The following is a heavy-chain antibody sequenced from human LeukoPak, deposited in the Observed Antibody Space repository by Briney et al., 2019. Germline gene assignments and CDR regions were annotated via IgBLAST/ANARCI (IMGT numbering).Heavy chain of an antibody. CDR2: ISSNGGST. Sequence: GGSLRLSCAASGFTFSSYAMHWVRQAPGKGLEYVSAISSNGGSTYYANSVKGRFTISRDNSKNTLYLQMGSLRAEDMAVYYCARVGDTAMATPGYYMDVWGKGTTVTISS. CDR1: GFTFSSYA. D-gene: IGHD5-18*01. V-gene: IGHV3-64*01. CDR3: ARVGDTAMATPGYYMDV. J-gene: IGHJ6*03.